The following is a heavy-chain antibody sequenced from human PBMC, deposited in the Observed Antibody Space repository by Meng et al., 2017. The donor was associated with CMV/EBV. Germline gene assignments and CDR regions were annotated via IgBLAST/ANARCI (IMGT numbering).Heavy chain of an antibody. CDR1: GGSPSGYY. CDR3: ARGGPNIVVVPAARFDP. J-gene: IGHJ5*02. Sequence: SETLSPTCAVYGGSPSGYYWSWIRQLPGKGLEWIGEINHSGSTNYNPSLKSRVTISEDTSKNQFSLKLSSVTAADTAVYYCARGGPNIVVVPAARFDPWGQGTLVTVSS. CDR2: INHSGST. D-gene: IGHD2-2*01. V-gene: IGHV4-34*01.